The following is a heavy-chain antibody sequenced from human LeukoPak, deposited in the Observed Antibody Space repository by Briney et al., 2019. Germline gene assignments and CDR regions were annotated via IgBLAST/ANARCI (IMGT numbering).Heavy chain of an antibody. Sequence: GGSLRLSCAASGFTFSSYEMNWVRQAPGKGLEWISYISGSGSTIYYADSVKGRFTISRDNARSSLYLQMNSLRAEDTAVYYCAKGTQRGNSGWGYFFDQWGQGTLVTVSS. V-gene: IGHV3-48*03. D-gene: IGHD6-19*01. CDR2: ISGSGSTI. J-gene: IGHJ4*02. CDR3: AKGTQRGNSGWGYFFDQ. CDR1: GFTFSSYE.